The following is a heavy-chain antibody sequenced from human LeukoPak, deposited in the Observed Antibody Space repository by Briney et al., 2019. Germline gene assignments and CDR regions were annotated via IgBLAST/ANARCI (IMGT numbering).Heavy chain of an antibody. V-gene: IGHV3-21*01. D-gene: IGHD3-22*01. CDR2: ISSSSSYI. CDR3: ARGTYYYDSSGYDFDY. J-gene: IGHJ4*02. CDR1: GFTFSSYS. Sequence: GGSLRLSCAASGFTFSSYSMNWVRQAPGKGLEWVSSISSSSSYIYYADSVKGRFTISRDNAKNSLYLQMNSLRAEDTAVNYCARGTYYYDSSGYDFDYWGQGALVTVSS.